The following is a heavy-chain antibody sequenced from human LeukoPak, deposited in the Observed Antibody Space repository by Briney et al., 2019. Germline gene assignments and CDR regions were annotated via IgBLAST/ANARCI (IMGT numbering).Heavy chain of an antibody. CDR3: ARRITMIVVVTLYYYYYMDV. J-gene: IGHJ6*03. Sequence: SQTLSLTCAISGDSVSSNSAAWNWIRQSPSRGLEWLGRTYYRSKWYNDYAVSVKSRITINPDTSKNQFSLQLNSVTPEDAAVYYCARRITMIVVVTLYYYYYMDVWGKGTTVTVSS. V-gene: IGHV6-1*01. CDR2: TYYRSKWYN. CDR1: GDSVSSNSAA. D-gene: IGHD3-22*01.